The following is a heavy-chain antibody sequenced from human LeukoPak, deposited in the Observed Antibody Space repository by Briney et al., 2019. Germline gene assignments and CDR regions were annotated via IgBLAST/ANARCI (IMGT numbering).Heavy chain of an antibody. CDR3: ARLIELVGATYYFDY. CDR2: IYYSGST. Sequence: PSETLSLTCTVSGGSISSSSYYWGWIRQPPGKGLEWIGSIYYSGSTYYNPSLKSRVTISVDTSKNQFSLKLSSVTAADTAVYYCARLIELVGATYYFDYWGQGTLVTVSS. CDR1: GGSISSSSYY. V-gene: IGHV4-39*07. J-gene: IGHJ4*02. D-gene: IGHD1-26*01.